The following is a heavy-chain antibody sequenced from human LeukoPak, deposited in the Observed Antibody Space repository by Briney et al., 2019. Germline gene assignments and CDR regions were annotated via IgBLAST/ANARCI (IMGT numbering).Heavy chain of an antibody. CDR3: AKDQGTSVVAATVQDY. CDR1: GFTFDDYA. CDR2: ISYDGSNK. V-gene: IGHV3-30*18. J-gene: IGHJ4*02. Sequence: GGSLRLSCAASGFTFDDYAMHWVRQAPGKGLEWVAVISYDGSNKYYADSVKGRFTISRDNSKNTLYLQMNSLRAEDTAVYYCAKDQGTSVVAATVQDYWGQGTLVTVSS. D-gene: IGHD2-15*01.